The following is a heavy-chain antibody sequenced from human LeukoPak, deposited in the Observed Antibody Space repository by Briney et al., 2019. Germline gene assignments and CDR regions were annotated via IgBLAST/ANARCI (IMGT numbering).Heavy chain of an antibody. Sequence: PSETLSLTCAVSGGAFSGYYWSWIRQPPGKGLEWIGEITQSGRNNYHPSLKSRVAISVDTSRHQFSLKLSAVAAADRAVYCCARGRITMVRVRRQYYFDYWGQGTLVSVSS. CDR1: GGAFSGYY. D-gene: IGHD3-10*01. CDR3: ARGRITMVRVRRQYYFDY. CDR2: ITQSGRN. V-gene: IGHV4-34*01. J-gene: IGHJ4*02.